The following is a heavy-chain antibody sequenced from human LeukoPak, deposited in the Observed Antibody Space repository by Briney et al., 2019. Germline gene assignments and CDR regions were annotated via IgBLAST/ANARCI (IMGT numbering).Heavy chain of an antibody. V-gene: IGHV4-34*01. Sequence: LRLSCTTSGFTFGDYAMSWVRQAPGKGLEWIGEINHSGSTNYNPSLKSRVTLSVQTSKNQFSLKLSSVTAADTAVYYCGRHGRGNYYYLPNRGNWFDPWGQGTLVTVSS. CDR2: INHSGST. CDR3: GRHGRGNYYYLPNRGNWFDP. J-gene: IGHJ5*02. D-gene: IGHD1-26*01. CDR1: GFTFGDYA.